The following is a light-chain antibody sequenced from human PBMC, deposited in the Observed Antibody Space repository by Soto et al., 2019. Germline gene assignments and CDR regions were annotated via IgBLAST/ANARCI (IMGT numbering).Light chain of an antibody. CDR1: QSVLYSSNNKNY. Sequence: DIVMTQSPDSLAVSLGEGATINCKSSQSVLYSSNNKNYLTWYQKKPGQPPKLLIYWASTRESGVPDRFSGSGSGTDFTLTISSLQAEDVAVYYCQQYYSTPYTFGQGTKLEIK. CDR3: QQYYSTPYT. CDR2: WAS. J-gene: IGKJ2*01. V-gene: IGKV4-1*01.